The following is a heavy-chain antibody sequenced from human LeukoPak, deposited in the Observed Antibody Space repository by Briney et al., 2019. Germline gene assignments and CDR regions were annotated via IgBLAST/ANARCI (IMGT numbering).Heavy chain of an antibody. CDR3: AKDIQTWPRFPDY. CDR1: GFTFSNYA. J-gene: IGHJ4*02. V-gene: IGHV3-23*01. Sequence: GGSLRLSCGASGFTFSNYAMSWVRQAPGKGLEWVSGISDSGSTAFYADSVKGRFTSSRDNPKSTLYLQMNGLRAEDTAVYYCAKDIQTWPRFPDYWGQGTLVTVSS. D-gene: IGHD5-12*01. CDR2: ISDSGSTA.